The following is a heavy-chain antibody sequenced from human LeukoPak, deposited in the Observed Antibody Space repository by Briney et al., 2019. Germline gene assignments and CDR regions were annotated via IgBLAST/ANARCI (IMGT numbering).Heavy chain of an antibody. D-gene: IGHD6-13*01. CDR3: ARDWPSEWQQLPDYDAVGI. Sequence: GGSLRLSCAASGFTFSSYAMSWVRQPPGKELEWVSSISGSGGNTYYADSVKGRFTISRDNSKNTLYVQMNSLRDEDTAVYYCARDWPSEWQQLPDYDAVGIWGQGTMVTVSS. J-gene: IGHJ3*02. CDR2: ISGSGGNT. CDR1: GFTFSSYA. V-gene: IGHV3-23*01.